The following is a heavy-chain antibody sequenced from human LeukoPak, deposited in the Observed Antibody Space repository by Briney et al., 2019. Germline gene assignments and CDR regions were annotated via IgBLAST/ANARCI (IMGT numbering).Heavy chain of an antibody. D-gene: IGHD2-15*01. Sequence: PSETLSLTCTVSGGSISTYQWSWIRQPPGKGLEWIGYIYYSGTTNYNPSLQSRVTISVDTSKNQVSLTLSSVTAADTAVYYCARHDPGHRWSKDVWGQGTTVTVSS. J-gene: IGHJ6*02. CDR3: ARHDPGHRWSKDV. V-gene: IGHV4-59*08. CDR1: GGSISTYQ. CDR2: IYYSGTT.